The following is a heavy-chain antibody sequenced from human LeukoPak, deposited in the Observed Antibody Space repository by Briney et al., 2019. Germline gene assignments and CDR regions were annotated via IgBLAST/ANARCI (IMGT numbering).Heavy chain of an antibody. CDR1: GFTFSSYA. D-gene: IGHD3-22*01. V-gene: IGHV3-23*01. Sequence: GSLRLSCAASGFTFSSYAMSWVRQAPGKGLEWVSAISGSGGSTYYADSVKGRFTISRDNSKNTLYLQMNSLRAEDTAVYYCAKCSTMISSKYYFDYWGQGTLVTVTS. J-gene: IGHJ4*02. CDR2: ISGSGGST. CDR3: AKCSTMISSKYYFDY.